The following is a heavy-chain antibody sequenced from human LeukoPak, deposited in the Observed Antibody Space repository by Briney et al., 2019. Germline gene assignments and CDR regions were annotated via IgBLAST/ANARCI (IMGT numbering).Heavy chain of an antibody. Sequence: SQTLSLTCTVSGDSMRSSSYSWSRIRQPAGKGLEWIGRSYHTGSTNYNPSLSSRVTITVDTSKNQFSLKLTSVTASDTAVYYCARVVRSHLESWGQGTLVTVSS. CDR2: SYHTGST. CDR1: GDSMRSSSYS. J-gene: IGHJ4*02. D-gene: IGHD3-16*02. V-gene: IGHV4-61*02. CDR3: ARVVRSHLES.